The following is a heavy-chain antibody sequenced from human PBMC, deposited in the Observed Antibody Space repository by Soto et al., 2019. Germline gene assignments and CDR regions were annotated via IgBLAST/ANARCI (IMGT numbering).Heavy chain of an antibody. J-gene: IGHJ6*02. Sequence: GGSLRLSCAASGFTFSSYDMHWVRQATGKGLEWVSAIGTAGDTYYPGSVKGRFTISRENAKNSLYLQMNSLRAGDTAVYYCARDPIYCSGGSCYYYGMDVWGQGTTVTVSS. CDR3: ARDPIYCSGGSCYYYGMDV. CDR1: GFTFSSYD. V-gene: IGHV3-13*01. D-gene: IGHD2-15*01. CDR2: IGTAGDT.